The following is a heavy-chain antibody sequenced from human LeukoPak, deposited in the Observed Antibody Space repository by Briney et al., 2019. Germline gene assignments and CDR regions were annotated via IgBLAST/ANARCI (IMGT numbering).Heavy chain of an antibody. CDR2: IKQDGSQI. CDR3: ASLQERDARDY. CDR1: GFSIRSYW. D-gene: IGHD4-11*01. Sequence: GGSLRLSCSASGFSIRSYWMSWVRQAPGKGLEWVGNIKQDGSQIYYVDSVKGRFTVSRDNAKNSLYLQMNTLRGEDTAVYYCASLQERDARDYWGQGTLVTVSS. V-gene: IGHV3-7*02. J-gene: IGHJ4*02.